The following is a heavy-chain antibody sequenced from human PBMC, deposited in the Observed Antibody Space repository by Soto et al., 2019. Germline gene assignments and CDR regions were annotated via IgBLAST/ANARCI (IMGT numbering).Heavy chain of an antibody. D-gene: IGHD6-13*01. V-gene: IGHV3-11*01. CDR3: ARMTAAGRHWYFDL. CDR1: GFTFRDFY. J-gene: IGHJ2*01. CDR2: ISTGGSSI. Sequence: QMQLVESGGGLVRPGGSLRLSCAASGFTFRDFYMSWIRQTPGKGLEWISYISTGGSSIFYADSVKGRFTISRDNAKDSHYLQMNSLRGDDTAVYYCARMTAAGRHWYFDLWGRGMLVTVSS.